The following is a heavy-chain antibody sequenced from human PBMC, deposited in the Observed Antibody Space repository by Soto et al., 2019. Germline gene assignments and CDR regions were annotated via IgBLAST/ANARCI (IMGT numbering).Heavy chain of an antibody. V-gene: IGHV4-30-2*03. D-gene: IGHD3-22*01. J-gene: IGHJ4*02. CDR3: ARRNSGYGYFDY. CDR2: IYHSGST. CDR1: GGSISSGGYS. Sequence: PSETLSLTCAVSGGSISSGGYSWSWIRQPPGKGLEWIGYIYHSGSTYYNPSLKSRVTISVDTSKNQFPLKLSSVTAADTAVYYCARRNSGYGYFDYWGQGTQVTVS.